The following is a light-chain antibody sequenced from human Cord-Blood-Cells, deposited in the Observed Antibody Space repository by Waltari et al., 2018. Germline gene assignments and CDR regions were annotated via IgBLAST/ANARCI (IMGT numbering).Light chain of an antibody. J-gene: IGLJ2*01. CDR2: RNN. V-gene: IGLV1-47*01. CDR1: SSNIGSNY. Sequence: QSVLTQPPSVSGTPGQRVTISCSGSSSNIGSNYVYWYQQLPGTAPKLLIYRNNPRPSGVPDRFSGSKSGTSASLAISGLRSEDEADYYCAAWDDSLSVFFGGGTKLTVL. CDR3: AAWDDSLSVF.